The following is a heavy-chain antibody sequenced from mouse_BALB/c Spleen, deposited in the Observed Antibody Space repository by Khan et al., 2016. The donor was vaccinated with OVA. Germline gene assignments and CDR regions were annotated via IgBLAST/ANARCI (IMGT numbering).Heavy chain of an antibody. CDR3: ARGSGYGNYCAY. J-gene: IGHJ3*01. D-gene: IGHD2-1*01. CDR1: GYIFTSYW. CDR2: IYPGTGST. Sequence: VQLVESGGDLVRPGASVKLSCKTSGYIFTSYWIHWVKQRSGQGLEWIARIYPGTGSTYYNEKFKGKATLTADNSSSTAYMQLSSLKSEDSAVYVCARGSGYGNYCAYWGQGTLVTVSA. V-gene: IGHV1-76*01.